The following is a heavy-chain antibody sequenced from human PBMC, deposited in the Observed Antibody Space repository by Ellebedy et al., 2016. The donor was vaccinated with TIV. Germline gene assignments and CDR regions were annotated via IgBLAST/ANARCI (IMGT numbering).Heavy chain of an antibody. CDR3: AKDLFSGSFPTYNFDY. D-gene: IGHD1-26*01. J-gene: IGHJ4*02. CDR1: GFIFHDYA. Sequence: SLKISCAASGFIFHDYAMHWVRQAPGKGLEWVSGLSWNSGSIGFAGSVKGRFSISRDNANNSLYLQMNSLTAEDTALYYCAKDLFSGSFPTYNFDYWGQGALVTVSS. V-gene: IGHV3-9*01. CDR2: LSWNSGSI.